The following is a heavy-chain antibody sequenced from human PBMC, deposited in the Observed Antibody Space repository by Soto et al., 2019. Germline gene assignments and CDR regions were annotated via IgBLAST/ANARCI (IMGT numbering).Heavy chain of an antibody. V-gene: IGHV4-34*01. J-gene: IGHJ4*02. CDR3: AGRVVPAAMGY. CDR2: INHSGST. CDR1: GVPLSGYY. D-gene: IGHD2-2*01. Sequence: QAQLQQWGAGLLKPSETLSLTCAVFGVPLSGYYWSWIRQPPGKGLEWIGEINHSGSTSYNPSLKSRVTISVDTSKNQFSLKLSSVTAADTAVYYCAGRVVPAAMGYWGQGTLVTVSS.